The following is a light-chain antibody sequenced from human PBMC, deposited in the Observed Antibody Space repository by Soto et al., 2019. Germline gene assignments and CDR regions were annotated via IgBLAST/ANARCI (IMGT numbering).Light chain of an antibody. V-gene: IGLV6-57*04. CDR2: EDN. Sequence: NFMLTQSHSVSESPGKTVTISCTRSSGSIASNYVQWYQQRPGSAPTTVIFEDNQRPSGVPDRFSGSIDSSSNSASLTISGLKTEDEADYYCQSYDSGIVVFGGGTQLTVL. CDR3: QSYDSGIVV. J-gene: IGLJ2*01. CDR1: SGSIASNY.